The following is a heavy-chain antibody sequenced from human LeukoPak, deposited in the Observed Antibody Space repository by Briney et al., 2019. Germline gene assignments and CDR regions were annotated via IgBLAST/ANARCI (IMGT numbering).Heavy chain of an antibody. CDR1: GFGFSTFD. D-gene: IGHD1-26*01. CDR2: ISHDGSKR. CDR3: ARLSFLASFAFDV. Sequence: GGSLRLSCVASGFGFSTFDMHWVRQAPGKGLEWLSVISHDGSKRFFADSVKGRFTISRANSDNSLFLQMNSLRIEDTAVYYCARLSFLASFAFDVWGRGTLVAVSS. J-gene: IGHJ3*01. V-gene: IGHV3-30-3*01.